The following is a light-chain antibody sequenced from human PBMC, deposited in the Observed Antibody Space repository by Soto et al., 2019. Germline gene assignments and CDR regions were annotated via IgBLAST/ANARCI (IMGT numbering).Light chain of an antibody. V-gene: IGLV2-8*01. CDR3: SSYAGSNNFVV. Sequence: QSVLTQPPSASGSPGQSVTISCTGTSSDVGGYNYVSWYQQHPGKAPKLMIYEVSKRPSGVPDRFSGSKSGNTASLTVSGRQAEDEADYYCSSYAGSNNFVVFGGGTQLTV. CDR2: EVS. CDR1: SSDVGGYNY. J-gene: IGLJ2*01.